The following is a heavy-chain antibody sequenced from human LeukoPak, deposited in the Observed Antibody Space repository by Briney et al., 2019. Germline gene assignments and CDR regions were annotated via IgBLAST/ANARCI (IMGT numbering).Heavy chain of an antibody. CDR1: GFTVSSYY. CDR2: IYSGGST. Sequence: PGGSLRLSCAASGFTVSSYYMSWVRPAPGKGLEWVSVIYSGGSTYYADSVKGRFTISRDNSKNTLYLQMNSLRAEDTAVYYCARVSYDSSGYYFDYWGQGTLVTVSS. CDR3: ARVSYDSSGYYFDY. D-gene: IGHD3-22*01. V-gene: IGHV3-53*01. J-gene: IGHJ4*02.